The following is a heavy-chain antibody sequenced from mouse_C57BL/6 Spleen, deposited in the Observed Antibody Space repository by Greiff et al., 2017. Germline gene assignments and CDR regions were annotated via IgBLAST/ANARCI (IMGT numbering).Heavy chain of an antibody. J-gene: IGHJ4*01. CDR1: GFNIKDDY. V-gene: IGHV14-4*01. CDR3: STGRAFNTTVVAMGC. D-gene: IGHD1-1*01. Sequence: EVQLQQSGAELVRPGASVKLSCTASGFNIKDDYMHWVKQRPEQGLEWIGWIDPENGDTEYASKFQGKATITADTSSTTAYLQLSSLTSEDTAVYYCSTGRAFNTTVVAMGCWGQGTSVTVAT. CDR2: IDPENGDT.